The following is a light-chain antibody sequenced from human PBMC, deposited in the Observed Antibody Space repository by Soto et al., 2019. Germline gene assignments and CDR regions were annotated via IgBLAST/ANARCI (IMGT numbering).Light chain of an antibody. V-gene: IGKV3-11*01. CDR3: QQYNDWPRLT. J-gene: IGKJ4*01. Sequence: EVVLTQSPATLSLSPGERATLSCRASQSVSSYLAWYQQKPGQAPRLLIYDASNRAPGIPARFSGSGSGTDFTLTISSLEPEDFAVYYCQQYNDWPRLTFGGGTKVEIK. CDR1: QSVSSY. CDR2: DAS.